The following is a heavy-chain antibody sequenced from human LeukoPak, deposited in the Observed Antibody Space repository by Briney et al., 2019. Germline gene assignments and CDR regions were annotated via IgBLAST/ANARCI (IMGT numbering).Heavy chain of an antibody. V-gene: IGHV4-4*09. CDR1: GGSISTYY. Sequence: SETLSLTCTVSGGSISTYYWSWIRQPPGKGLEWTGYIYPSGITNYNPSLKSRVTMSVDTSRNQFSLKLSSVTAADTAVYYCARSYSSGWSDYWGQGALVTVSS. J-gene: IGHJ4*02. CDR2: IYPSGIT. D-gene: IGHD6-19*01. CDR3: ARSYSSGWSDY.